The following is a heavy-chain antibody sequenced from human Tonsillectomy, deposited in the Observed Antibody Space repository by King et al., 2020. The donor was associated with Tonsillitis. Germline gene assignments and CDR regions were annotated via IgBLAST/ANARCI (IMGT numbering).Heavy chain of an antibody. Sequence: QLQESGPGLVKPSETLFLTCTVSGGSISSYFWSWIRPPPGKGLEWIGYAYYSGNSNYNPSLKSRVTMSVDTSKNQFSLRLSSVTAADTAVYYCVGYDFAGGGTQFDPWGQGTLVTVSS. V-gene: IGHV4-59*01. CDR3: VGYDFAGGGTQFDP. CDR1: GGSISSYF. CDR2: AYYSGNS. D-gene: IGHD5-12*01. J-gene: IGHJ5*02.